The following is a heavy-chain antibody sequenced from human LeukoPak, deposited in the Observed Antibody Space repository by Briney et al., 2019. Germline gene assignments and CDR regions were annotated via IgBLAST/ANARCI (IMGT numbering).Heavy chain of an antibody. Sequence: SETLSLTCTVSGGSMSSYYWSWIRQPAGKGLEWIGRIYIYTSGSTHYNPSLKSRVTISVDKSKNQFSLNLSSVTAADTAVYYCARDIGGRTGFDYWGQGTLVTVSS. CDR1: GGSMSSYY. CDR3: ARDIGGRTGFDY. V-gene: IGHV4-4*07. J-gene: IGHJ4*02. CDR2: IYIYTSGST. D-gene: IGHD3-16*01.